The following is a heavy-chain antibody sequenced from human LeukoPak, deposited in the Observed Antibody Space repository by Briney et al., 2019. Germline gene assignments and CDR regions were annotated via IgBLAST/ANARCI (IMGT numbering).Heavy chain of an antibody. CDR1: GGSISSYY. CDR3: ARHGYDILTGLI. J-gene: IGHJ3*02. D-gene: IGHD3-9*01. V-gene: IGHV4-59*08. Sequence: PETLSLTCTVSGGSISSYYWSWIRQPPGKGLEWIGYIYYSGSTNYNPSLKSRVTISVDTSKNQFSLRLSSVTAADTAVYYCARHGYDILTGLIWGQGTMVTVSS. CDR2: IYYSGST.